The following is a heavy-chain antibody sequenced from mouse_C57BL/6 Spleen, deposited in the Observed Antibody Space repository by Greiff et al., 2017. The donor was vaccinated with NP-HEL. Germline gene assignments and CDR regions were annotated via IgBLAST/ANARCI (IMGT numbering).Heavy chain of an antibody. Sequence: DVKLVESGPGLVKPSQSLSLTCSVTGYSITSGYYWNWIRQFPGNKLEWMGYISYDGSNNYNPSLKNRISITRDTSKNQFFLKLNSVTTEDTATYYCARAYGYDRGAWFAYWGQGTLVTVSA. CDR1: GYSITSGYY. CDR3: ARAYGYDRGAWFAY. CDR2: ISYDGSN. D-gene: IGHD2-2*01. V-gene: IGHV3-6*01. J-gene: IGHJ3*01.